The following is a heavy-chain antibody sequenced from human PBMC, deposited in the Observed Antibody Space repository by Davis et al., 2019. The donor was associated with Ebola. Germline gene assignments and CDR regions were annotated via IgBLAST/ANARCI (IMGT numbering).Heavy chain of an antibody. CDR1: GFTFSSYA. J-gene: IGHJ4*02. CDR2: ISGSGGST. CDR3: ARAYLEWLSYFDY. Sequence: GESLKISCAASGFTFSSYAMSWVRQAPGKGLEWVSAISGSGGSTYYADSVKGRFTISRDNSKNTLYLQMNSLRDEDTAVYYCARAYLEWLSYFDYWGQGTLVTVSS. V-gene: IGHV3-23*01. D-gene: IGHD3-3*01.